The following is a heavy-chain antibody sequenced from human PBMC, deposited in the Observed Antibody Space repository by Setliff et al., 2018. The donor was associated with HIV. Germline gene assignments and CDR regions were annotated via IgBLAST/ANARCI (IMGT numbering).Heavy chain of an antibody. CDR1: GYTISAHG. CDR2: ISGDTGDI. CDR3: AIDGLSYNILPGSIVYFHSGMDV. D-gene: IGHD3-9*01. V-gene: IGHV1-18*01. Sequence: GASVKVSCKASGYTISAHGVSWVRHVPGHGLEWMGWISGDTGDIKYSQRFEGRLTMTTETSTNTAYMELRSLRSDDTAVYYCAIDGLSYNILPGSIVYFHSGMDVWGQGTTVTVSS. J-gene: IGHJ6*02.